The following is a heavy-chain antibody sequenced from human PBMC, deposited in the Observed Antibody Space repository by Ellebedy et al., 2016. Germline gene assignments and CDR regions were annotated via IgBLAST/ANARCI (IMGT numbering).Heavy chain of an antibody. CDR3: AREGVAGTGYYYGMDV. Sequence: GESLKISXAASGFTFSSYGMHWVRQAPGKGLEWVAVIWYDGSNKYYADSVKGRFTISRDNSKNTLYLQMNRLRAEDTAVYYCAREGVAGTGYYYGMDVWGQGTTVTVS. J-gene: IGHJ6*02. V-gene: IGHV3-33*08. D-gene: IGHD6-19*01. CDR1: GFTFSSYG. CDR2: IWYDGSNK.